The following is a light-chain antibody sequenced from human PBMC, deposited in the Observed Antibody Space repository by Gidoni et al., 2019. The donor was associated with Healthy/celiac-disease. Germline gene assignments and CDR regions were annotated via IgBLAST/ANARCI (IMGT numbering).Light chain of an antibody. V-gene: IGKV1D-12*01. CDR1: RGISSW. Sequence: DIQMTQPPSSVSASVGDRVTITCRTSRGISSWLAWYQQKPGKAPKLLIYAASSLQSGVPSRFSGSGSGTDFTLTISSLQTEDFATYYCQQANSFPITFGQGTRLEIK. J-gene: IGKJ5*01. CDR2: AAS. CDR3: QQANSFPIT.